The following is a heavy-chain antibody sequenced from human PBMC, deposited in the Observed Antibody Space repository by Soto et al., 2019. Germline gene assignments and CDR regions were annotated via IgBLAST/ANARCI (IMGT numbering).Heavy chain of an antibody. CDR1: GFTFNKYA. J-gene: IGHJ4*02. CDR2: ISGGDGST. Sequence: GGSLRLSCTASGFTFNKYAMTWVRQAPGKGLEWVSGISGGDGSTYYADSVKGRFTISRDNSKNTLFLQMNSLRAEDTAIYYCAKSPPQPLVLSPAAIDNPFAYWGQGTLVTVSS. CDR3: AKSPPQPLVLSPAAIDNPFAY. V-gene: IGHV3-23*01. D-gene: IGHD2-2*01.